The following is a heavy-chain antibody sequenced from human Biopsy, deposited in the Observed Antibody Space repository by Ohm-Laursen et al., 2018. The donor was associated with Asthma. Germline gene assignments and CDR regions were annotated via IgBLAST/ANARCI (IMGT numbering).Heavy chain of an antibody. CDR2: ISYTGSA. D-gene: IGHD7-27*01. V-gene: IGHV4-39*01. CDR3: ARHWDWGSFFDY. Sequence: SETLSLTWTVSGGSMSSSSYYWGWIRQPPGKGLEWMGSISYTGSAYHNPSLKSRFTISVDTSKNHFSLKLSSVTAADTAVYYCARHWDWGSFFDYWGQGTPVTVSS. J-gene: IGHJ4*02. CDR1: GGSMSSSSYY.